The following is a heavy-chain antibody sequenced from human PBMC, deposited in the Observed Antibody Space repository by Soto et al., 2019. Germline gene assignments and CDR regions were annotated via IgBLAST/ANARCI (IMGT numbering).Heavy chain of an antibody. CDR1: GGSISGYY. D-gene: IGHD3-10*01. J-gene: IGHJ6*02. V-gene: IGHV4-59*01. Sequence: QVQLQESGPGLVKPSETLSLTCTVSGGSISGYYWSWIRQSPGKRLEWIAYIFYTGSTNYNPSRKSRVTIVVDTSKNPFSLKLDSVTAADTGVYYCARDGGGSGTDYYYGLDVCGQGTTVTVSS. CDR2: IFYTGST. CDR3: ARDGGGSGTDYYYGLDV.